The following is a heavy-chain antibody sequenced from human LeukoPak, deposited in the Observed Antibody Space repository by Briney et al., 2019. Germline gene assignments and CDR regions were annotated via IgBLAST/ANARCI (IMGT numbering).Heavy chain of an antibody. CDR3: ARQYVLGGPSGQLVPDY. CDR2: IYYSGST. D-gene: IGHD6-13*01. J-gene: IGHJ4*02. Sequence: SETLSLTCTVSGGSISSSSYYWGWIRQPPGKGLEWIGSIYYSGSTYYNPSLKSRVTISVDTSKNQFSLKLSSVTAADTAVYYCARQYVLGGPSGQLVPDYWGQGTLVTVSS. V-gene: IGHV4-39*01. CDR1: GGSISSSSYY.